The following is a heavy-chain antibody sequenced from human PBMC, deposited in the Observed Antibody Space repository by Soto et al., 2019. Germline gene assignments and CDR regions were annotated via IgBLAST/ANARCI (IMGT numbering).Heavy chain of an antibody. CDR2: ISSSSSTI. D-gene: IGHD3-9*01. Sequence: GGSLRLSCAASGFTFSSYSMNWVRQAPGKGLERVSYISSSSSTIYYADSVKGRFTISRDNAKNSLYLQMNSLRAEDTAICYCAKTHYDILDYWGQGTLVTVSS. CDR3: AKTHYDILDY. CDR1: GFTFSSYS. J-gene: IGHJ4*02. V-gene: IGHV3-48*01.